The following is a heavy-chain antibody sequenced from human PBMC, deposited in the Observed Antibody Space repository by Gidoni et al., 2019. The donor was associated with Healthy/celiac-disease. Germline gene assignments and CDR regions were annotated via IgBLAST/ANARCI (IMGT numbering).Heavy chain of an antibody. Sequence: QVQLQQWGAGLLKPSETLSLTCAVYGGSFSGYYWSWIRQPPGKGLEWIGEINHSGSTNYNPSLKSRVTISVDTSKNQFSLKLSSVTAADTAVYYCARVPRTLGKTGYYVDYWGQGTLVTVSS. CDR1: GGSFSGYY. CDR3: ARVPRTLGKTGYYVDY. V-gene: IGHV4-34*01. D-gene: IGHD3-9*01. J-gene: IGHJ4*02. CDR2: INHSGST.